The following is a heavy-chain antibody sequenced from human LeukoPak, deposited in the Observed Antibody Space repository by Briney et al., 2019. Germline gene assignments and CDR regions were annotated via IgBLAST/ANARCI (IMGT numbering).Heavy chain of an antibody. V-gene: IGHV1-8*01. CDR1: GYTFTSYD. CDR2: MNPNSGNT. CDR3: ARVREYYYDSSGSQSDP. Sequence: ASVKVSCKASGYTFTSYDINWVRQATGQGLEWMGWMNPNSGNTGYAQKFQGRVTMTRNTSISTAYMELSSLRSEDTAVYYCARVREYYYDSSGSQSDPWGQGTLVTVSS. D-gene: IGHD3-22*01. J-gene: IGHJ5*02.